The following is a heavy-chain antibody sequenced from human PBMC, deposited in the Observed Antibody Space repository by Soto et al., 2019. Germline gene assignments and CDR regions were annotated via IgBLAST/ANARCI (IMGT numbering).Heavy chain of an antibody. V-gene: IGHV1-69*01. CDR1: GGTSSSYA. CDR2: IIPILDTT. CDR3: ASGGTTVNRGFDF. D-gene: IGHD4-4*01. J-gene: IGHJ4*02. Sequence: QVQVVQSGAEVKKPGSSVRVSCKASGGTSSSYAITWMRQAPGQGLEWMGGIIPILDTTDYAQKFQGRVTFTADESTSTVYMELSSLTSEDTAVYYCASGGTTVNRGFDFWGQGTLVTVSS.